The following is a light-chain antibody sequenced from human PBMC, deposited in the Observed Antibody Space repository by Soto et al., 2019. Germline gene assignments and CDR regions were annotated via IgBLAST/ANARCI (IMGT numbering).Light chain of an antibody. J-gene: IGKJ1*01. Sequence: DIHMTRSPSTLSASVGNMFTIICRASQSISSWLAWYQQKPGKAPKFLIYKASSLESGVPSRFGGSGSGTDFTLTISRLEPEDFAVYYCQQYGSSPTWTFGQGTKVDIK. CDR1: QSISSW. CDR3: QQYGSSPTWT. V-gene: IGKV1-5*03. CDR2: KAS.